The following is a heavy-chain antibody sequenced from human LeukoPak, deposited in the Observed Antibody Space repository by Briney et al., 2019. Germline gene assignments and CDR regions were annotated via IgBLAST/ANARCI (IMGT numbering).Heavy chain of an antibody. CDR3: ARSDSSGGARGIQY. CDR1: GYSFTSYW. J-gene: IGHJ1*01. V-gene: IGHV5-51*01. D-gene: IGHD3-22*01. CDR2: IYPGDSDT. Sequence: GESLKISCKGSGYSFTSYWIGWVRQMPGKGLQCLGTIYPGDSDTRYSPSFQGQVTFSVDKSVSTAYLQWSSLKASDTAMYYCARSDSSGGARGIQYWGQGTPVTVSS.